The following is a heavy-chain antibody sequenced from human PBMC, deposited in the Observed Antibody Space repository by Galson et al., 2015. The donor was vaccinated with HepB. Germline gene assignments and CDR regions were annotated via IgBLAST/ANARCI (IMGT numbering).Heavy chain of an antibody. Sequence: SLRVSCTASGFTFNNFAMHWVRQAPGQQFEWMGWINAANGDTRYSQNFQGRLTITRDTSASTVVMELSSLTSGDTAVYHCAGGIGSYSRPYFDFWGQGTLLTVSS. D-gene: IGHD1-26*01. J-gene: IGHJ4*02. CDR1: GFTFNNFA. CDR2: INAANGDT. V-gene: IGHV1-3*01. CDR3: AGGIGSYSRPYFDF.